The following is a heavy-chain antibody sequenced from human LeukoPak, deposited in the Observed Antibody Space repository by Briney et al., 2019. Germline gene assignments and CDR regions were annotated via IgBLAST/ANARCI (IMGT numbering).Heavy chain of an antibody. CDR3: ARQSYSGSIDY. J-gene: IGHJ4*02. CDR1: GYTFSNYW. V-gene: IGHV5-51*01. D-gene: IGHD1-26*01. CDR2: IYPGDSDT. Sequence: GESLMIPCKGSGYTFSNYWIAWVRQMPGKGLEWMGIIYPGDSDTRYSPSFQGQVTISADKSISTAYLQWSSLKASDTAMYYCARQSYSGSIDYWGQQTQISISS.